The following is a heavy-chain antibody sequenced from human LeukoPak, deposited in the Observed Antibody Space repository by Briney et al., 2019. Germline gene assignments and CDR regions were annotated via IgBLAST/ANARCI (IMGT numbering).Heavy chain of an antibody. CDR3: ASEDRSSGFYGFDY. Sequence: PGGSLRLSCAASGFTLRSYAMNWFRLAPGKGLEWVSSIAGRGDVTYYADSVKGRFTISRDNSKNTLYLQMSSLRAEDTAVYHCASEDRSSGFYGFDYWGQGTLVTVSS. J-gene: IGHJ4*02. V-gene: IGHV3-23*01. CDR1: GFTLRSYA. CDR2: IAGRGDVT. D-gene: IGHD6-19*01.